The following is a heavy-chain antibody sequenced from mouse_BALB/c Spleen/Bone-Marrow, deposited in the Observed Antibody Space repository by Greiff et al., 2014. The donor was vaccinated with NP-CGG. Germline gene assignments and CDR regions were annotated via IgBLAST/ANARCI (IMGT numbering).Heavy chain of an antibody. CDR3: ARNGYYGWIAY. V-gene: IGHV4-1*02. CDR2: INPDSSTI. D-gene: IGHD2-3*01. J-gene: IGHJ3*01. Sequence: EVQLQQSGGGLVQPGGSLKLSCAASGFDSSRYWMTWVRQAPGKGLEWIGEINPDSSTINYTPSLKDKFIISRDNAKNTLYLQMSKVRSEDTALYYCARNGYYGWIAYWGQGTLVTVSA. CDR1: GFDSSRYW.